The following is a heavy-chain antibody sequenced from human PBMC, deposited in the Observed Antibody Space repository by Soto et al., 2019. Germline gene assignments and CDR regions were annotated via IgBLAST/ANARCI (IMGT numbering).Heavy chain of an antibody. J-gene: IGHJ5*02. D-gene: IGHD6-19*01. CDR2: IHHSGST. V-gene: IGHV4-34*01. Sequence: SETLSLTCAVYGGSFSGYYWSWIRQPPGKGLEWIGDIHHSGSTNYNPSLKSRVTISIDTSRNQFSLKLNSVTAADTAVYYCATNPRSSAWYKWFDPWGQGTLVTVSS. CDR1: GGSFSGYY. CDR3: ATNPRSSAWYKWFDP.